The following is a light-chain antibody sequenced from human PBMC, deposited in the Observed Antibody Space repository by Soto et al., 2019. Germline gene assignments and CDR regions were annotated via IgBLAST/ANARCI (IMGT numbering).Light chain of an antibody. J-gene: IGKJ1*01. CDR2: DAS. Sequence: DIQMTQSPSSLSPSVGDRVTITCRASQRVSSWLAWYQQKPGKAPKLLIYDASSLESGVPSRFSGSGSGTEFTLTISSLQPDDFATYYCQQYNSYPWTFGQGTKV. CDR3: QQYNSYPWT. V-gene: IGKV1-5*01. CDR1: QRVSSW.